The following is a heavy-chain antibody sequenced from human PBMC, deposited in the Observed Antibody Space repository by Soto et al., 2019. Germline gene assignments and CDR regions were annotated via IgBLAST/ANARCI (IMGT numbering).Heavy chain of an antibody. CDR1: GFTFSSYA. CDR3: ARESEDLTSNFDY. J-gene: IGHJ4*02. Sequence: GGSLRLSCAASGFTFSSYAMHWVRQAPGKGLEWVAVISYDGSNKYYADSVKGRFTISRDNSKNTLYLQMNSLRAEDTAVYYCARESEDLTSNFDYWGQGTLVTVSS. CDR2: ISYDGSNK. V-gene: IGHV3-30-3*01.